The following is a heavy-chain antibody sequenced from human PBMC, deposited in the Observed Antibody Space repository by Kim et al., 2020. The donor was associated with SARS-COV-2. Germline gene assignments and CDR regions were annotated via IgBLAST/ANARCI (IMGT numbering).Heavy chain of an antibody. CDR2: IKQDGSEI. D-gene: IGHD6-13*01. CDR1: GFTFRSYW. V-gene: IGHV3-7*03. CDR3: ARASSWLFDP. Sequence: GGSLRLSCAASGFTFRSYWMSWVRQAPGKGLEWVANIKQDGSEIYYVDSVKGRFTISRDNAKNSLYLQMNSLRAEDTAVYYCARASSWLFDPWGQGTLVTVSS. J-gene: IGHJ5*02.